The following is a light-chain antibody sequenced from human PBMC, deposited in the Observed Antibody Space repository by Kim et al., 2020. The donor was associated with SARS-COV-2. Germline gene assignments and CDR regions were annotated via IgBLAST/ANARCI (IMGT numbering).Light chain of an antibody. CDR3: QSYDSSLSGWV. CDR2: SNN. J-gene: IGLJ3*02. Sequence: RVSVSCTGSSSNFGAGYDVNWYQQLPGTAPKLFIYSNNNRPSGVPDRFTGSKSGTSASLAITGLQAEDEADYYCQSYDSSLSGWVFGGGTQLTVL. V-gene: IGLV1-40*01. CDR1: SSNFGAGYD.